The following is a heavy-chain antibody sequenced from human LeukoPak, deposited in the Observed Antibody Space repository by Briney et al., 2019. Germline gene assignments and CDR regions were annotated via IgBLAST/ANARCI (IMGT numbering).Heavy chain of an antibody. CDR1: GFTFSSYA. CDR3: AKGLYYYDSSGYYPSYNWFDP. D-gene: IGHD3-22*01. Sequence: GSLRLSCAASGFTFSSYAMSWVRQAPGKGLEWVSAISGSGGSTYYADSVKGRFTISRDNSKNTLYLQMNSLRAEDTAVYYCAKGLYYYDSSGYYPSYNWFDPWGQGTLVTVSS. V-gene: IGHV3-23*01. CDR2: ISGSGGST. J-gene: IGHJ5*02.